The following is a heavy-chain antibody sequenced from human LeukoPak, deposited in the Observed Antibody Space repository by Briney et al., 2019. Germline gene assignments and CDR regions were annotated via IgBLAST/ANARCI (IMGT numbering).Heavy chain of an antibody. V-gene: IGHV3-30*18. Sequence: PGRSLRLSCAASGFTFSSYGMHWVRQAPGKGLEWVAVISYDGSNKYYADSVKGRFTISRDNSKNTLYLQMNSLRAEDTAVYYCAKEGYYYDSSGFPYFDYWAREPWSPSPQ. D-gene: IGHD3-22*01. CDR1: GFTFSSYG. CDR2: ISYDGSNK. CDR3: AKEGYYYDSSGFPYFDY. J-gene: IGHJ4*02.